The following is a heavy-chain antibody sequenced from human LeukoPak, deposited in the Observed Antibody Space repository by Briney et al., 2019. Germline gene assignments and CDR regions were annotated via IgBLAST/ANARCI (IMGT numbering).Heavy chain of an antibody. CDR2: ISYDGSNK. V-gene: IGHV3-30*18. CDR1: GFTFSSYG. CDR3: AKGENVLRYFDWFAGSDY. J-gene: IGHJ4*02. Sequence: PGGSLRLSCAASGFTFSSYGMHWVRQAPGKGLEWVAVISYDGSNKYYADSVKGRFTISRDNSKNTLYLQMNSLRAEDTAVYYCAKGENVLRYFDWFAGSDYWGQGTLVTVSS. D-gene: IGHD3-9*01.